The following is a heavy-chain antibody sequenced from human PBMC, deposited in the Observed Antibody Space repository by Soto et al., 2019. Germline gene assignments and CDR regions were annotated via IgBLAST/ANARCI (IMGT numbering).Heavy chain of an antibody. Sequence: SETMRLTYTVSDGSIISYYCSWIRQPPGKGLEWIGYIYYSGSTNYNPSLKSRVTISVDTSKNQFSLKLSSVTAADTAVYYCARERYYDFWSGYSEGYYYYYMDVWGNGTTVTVSS. J-gene: IGHJ6*03. V-gene: IGHV4-59*01. CDR3: ARERYYDFWSGYSEGYYYYYMDV. CDR2: IYYSGST. D-gene: IGHD3-3*01. CDR1: DGSIISYY.